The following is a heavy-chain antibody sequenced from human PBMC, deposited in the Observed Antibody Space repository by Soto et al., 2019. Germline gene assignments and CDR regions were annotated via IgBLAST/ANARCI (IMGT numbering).Heavy chain of an antibody. CDR2: IYYSGST. V-gene: IGHV4-30-4*01. D-gene: IGHD2-21*02. Sequence: SETLSLTCTVSGGSISSGDYYWSWIRQPPGKGLEWIGYIYYSGSTYYNPSLKSRVTISVDTSKNQFSLKLSSVTAADTAVYYCARGPHCGGDCYHYDYWGQGTLVTVSS. CDR1: GGSISSGDYY. J-gene: IGHJ4*02. CDR3: ARGPHCGGDCYHYDY.